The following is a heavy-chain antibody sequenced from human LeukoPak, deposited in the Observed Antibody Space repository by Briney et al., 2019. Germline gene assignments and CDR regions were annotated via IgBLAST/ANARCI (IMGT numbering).Heavy chain of an antibody. CDR2: IYTSGST. J-gene: IGHJ4*02. D-gene: IGHD3-10*01. CDR3: ARLAGDYGDY. V-gene: IGHV4-61*02. Sequence: SETLSLTCTVSGGSISSGSYYWSWIRQPAGKGLEWIGRIYTSGSTNYNPSLKSRVTISVDTSKNQFSLKLSSVTAADTAVYYCARLAGDYGDYWGQGTLVTVSS. CDR1: GGSISSGSYY.